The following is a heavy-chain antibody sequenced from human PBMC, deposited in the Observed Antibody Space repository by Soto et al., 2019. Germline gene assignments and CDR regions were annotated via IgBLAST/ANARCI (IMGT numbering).Heavy chain of an antibody. V-gene: IGHV3-33*01. CDR1: GLTSVAIA. CDR3: ARDSTHDYGDYGPAY. Sequence: QVQLVESGEGVANLGRPLRPSLAALGLTSVAIAFTGAARAPARGREGVAVIWYDGGNKYYADSVKGRFTISRDNSKNTLYLQVNSLRAEDTAVYYCARDSTHDYGDYGPAYWGQGTLVTVSS. J-gene: IGHJ4*02. CDR2: IWYDGGNK. D-gene: IGHD4-17*01.